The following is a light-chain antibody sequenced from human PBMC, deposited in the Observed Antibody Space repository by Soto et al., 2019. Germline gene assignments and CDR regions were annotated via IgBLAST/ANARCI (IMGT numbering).Light chain of an antibody. V-gene: IGLV1-40*01. Sequence: QSVLTQPPSVSGAPGQRVTIACTGNNSNIGTGFDVHWYRRFPGGAPKLLLSGTAHRPSGVPDRISGSKSGTSASLAITGLQADDEADYYCQTSDSGLFGLIFGTGTKLTVL. CDR3: QTSDSGLFGLI. CDR2: GTA. CDR1: NSNIGTGFD. J-gene: IGLJ1*01.